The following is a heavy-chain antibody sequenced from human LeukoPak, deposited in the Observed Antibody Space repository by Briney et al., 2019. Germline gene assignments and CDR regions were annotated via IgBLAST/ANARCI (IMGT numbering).Heavy chain of an antibody. D-gene: IGHD4-11*01. CDR3: ARDTGYSNYDY. J-gene: IGHJ4*02. V-gene: IGHV3-74*01. CDR2: INSDGTST. Sequence: GSLRLSCPASGFTFINYWMHWVRQAPGKRLVWVSRINSDGTSTTYADSVKGRFTISRDNAKNTLYLQMNSLRADDTAMYYCARDTGYSNYDYWGQGTLVTVSS. CDR1: GFTFINYW.